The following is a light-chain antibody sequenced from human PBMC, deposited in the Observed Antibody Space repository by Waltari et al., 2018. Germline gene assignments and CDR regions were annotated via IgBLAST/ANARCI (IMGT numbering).Light chain of an antibody. CDR3: QQYNSYWT. CDR2: RAS. CDR1: LSIGPW. Sequence: DTQMTQSPSTLSASVGDTVTITCRASLSIGPWLAWYQQKPGKAPKLLIYRASILQGGVPSRFSGSGSVTDFTLTISGPQPDYFATYYCQQYNSYWTFGQGTKVE. V-gene: IGKV1-5*03. J-gene: IGKJ1*01.